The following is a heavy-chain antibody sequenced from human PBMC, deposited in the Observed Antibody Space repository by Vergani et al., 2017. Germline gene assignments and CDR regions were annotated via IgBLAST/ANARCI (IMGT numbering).Heavy chain of an antibody. CDR2: INPSGGST. CDR3: ARGPRDSYGRPYYGMDV. D-gene: IGHD5-18*01. V-gene: IGHV1-46*01. J-gene: IGHJ6*02. Sequence: QVQLVQSGAEVKKPGASVKVSCKASGYTFTSYYMHWVRQAPGQGLEWMGIINPSGGSTSYAQKFQGRVTMTRDTSTSTVYMELSSLRSEDTAVYYCARGPRDSYGRPYYGMDVWGQGTTVTVSS. CDR1: GYTFTSYY.